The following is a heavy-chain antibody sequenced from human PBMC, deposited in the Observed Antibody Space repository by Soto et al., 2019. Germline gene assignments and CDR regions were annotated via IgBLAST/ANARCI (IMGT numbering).Heavy chain of an antibody. J-gene: IGHJ4*02. V-gene: IGHV5-51*01. CDR3: ARLWDYYDSSGYYYYFDY. CDR1: GYSFTSYW. Sequence: PGESLKISCKGSGYSFTSYWIGWVRQMPGKGLEWMGIIYPGDSDTRYSPSFQGQVTISADKSISTAYLQWSSLKASDTAMYYCARLWDYYDSSGYYYYFDYWGQGTLVTVSS. D-gene: IGHD3-22*01. CDR2: IYPGDSDT.